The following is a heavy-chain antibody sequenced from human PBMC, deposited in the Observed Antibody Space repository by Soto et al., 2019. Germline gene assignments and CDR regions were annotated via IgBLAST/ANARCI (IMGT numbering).Heavy chain of an antibody. CDR1: GYTFTSYY. CDR2: INPSGGST. D-gene: IGHD6-19*01. CDR3: AGESSSGRPFDY. V-gene: IGHV1-46*01. Sequence: QVQLVQSGAEVKKPGASVKVSCKASGYTFTSYYMHWVRQAPGQGLEWMGIINPSGGSTSYAQKFQGRVTMTRDTSTSTVYMELSSLKSEDTAVYYCAGESSSGRPFDYWGQGTLVTVSS. J-gene: IGHJ4*02.